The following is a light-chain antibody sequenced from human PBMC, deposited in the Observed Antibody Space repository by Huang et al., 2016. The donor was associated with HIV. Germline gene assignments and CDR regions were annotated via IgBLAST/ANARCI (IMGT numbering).Light chain of an antibody. CDR3: QHYNNWPYT. Sequence: EIVMTQSPVTLSVSPGERATLSCRASQSVSSKLAWYQQKPGQAPRLLIYGASTRATGIPARFSGSGSGTEITLTISSLQSEDFALYYCQHYNNWPYTFGQGTKLEIK. V-gene: IGKV3-15*01. CDR1: QSVSSK. J-gene: IGKJ2*01. CDR2: GAS.